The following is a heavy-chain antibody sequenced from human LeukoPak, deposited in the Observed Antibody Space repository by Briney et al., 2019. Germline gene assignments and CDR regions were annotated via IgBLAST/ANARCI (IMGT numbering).Heavy chain of an antibody. CDR1: AFAFNNYW. V-gene: IGHV3-74*01. J-gene: IGHJ6*02. CDR2: IKGYWSSK. CDR3: ARRLPNYYGMDV. Sequence: GRSLRLSCVASAFAFNNYWMHWVRQAPGKGLVWFSRIKGYWSSKNYADSVRGRITNSRDNAKNTVYLQMNSLRTEDTAVYYCARRLPNYYGMDVWGQGTTVTVSS.